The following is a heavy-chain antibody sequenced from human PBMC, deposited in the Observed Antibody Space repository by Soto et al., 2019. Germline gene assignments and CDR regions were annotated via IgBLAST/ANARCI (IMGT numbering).Heavy chain of an antibody. CDR2: ISAYNGNT. CDR1: GYTFINYG. V-gene: IGHV1-18*01. Sequence: ASVKVSCKASGYTFINYGISWVRQAPGQGLEWMGWISAYNGNTNYAQKLQGRVTMTTDTSTSTAYMELRSLRSDDTAVYYCARDGFYYVIVAGSPAPFDYGGQGPLVPVS. D-gene: IGHD3-9*01. J-gene: IGHJ4*02. CDR3: ARDGFYYVIVAGSPAPFDY.